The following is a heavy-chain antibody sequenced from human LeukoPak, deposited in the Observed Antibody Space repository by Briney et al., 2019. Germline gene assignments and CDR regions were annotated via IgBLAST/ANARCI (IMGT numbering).Heavy chain of an antibody. D-gene: IGHD2-2*01. CDR2: IIPIFGTA. CDR3: ARDVDAQRGNWFDP. Sequence: SVKVSCKASGGTFSSYAISWVRQAPGQGLEWMGGIIPIFGTANYAQKFQGRVTMTTDTSTSTAYMELRSLRSDDTAVYYCARDVDAQRGNWFDPWGQGTLVTVSS. J-gene: IGHJ5*02. V-gene: IGHV1-69*05. CDR1: GGTFSSYA.